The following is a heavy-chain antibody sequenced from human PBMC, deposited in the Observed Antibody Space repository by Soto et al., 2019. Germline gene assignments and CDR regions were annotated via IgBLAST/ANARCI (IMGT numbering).Heavy chain of an antibody. D-gene: IGHD5-18*01. V-gene: IGHV1-69*13. J-gene: IGHJ6*02. CDR2: IIPIFGTA. Sequence: SVKVSCKASGGTFSSYAISWVRQAPGQGXEWMGGIIPIFGTANYAQKFQGRVTITAGDSTSTAYMELSSLRSEDTAVYYCARVGGYSYGYDNYYYYYGMDVWGQGPTVTVSS. CDR1: GGTFSSYA. CDR3: ARVGGYSYGYDNYYYYYGMDV.